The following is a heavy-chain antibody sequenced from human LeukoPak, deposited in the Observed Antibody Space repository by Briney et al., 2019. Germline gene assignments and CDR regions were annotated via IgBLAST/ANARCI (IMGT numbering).Heavy chain of an antibody. D-gene: IGHD1-26*01. CDR1: GGTFSSYA. V-gene: IGHV1-69*05. CDR3: ARQGDGSYYFDY. CDR2: IIPIFGTA. Sequence: SVKVSCKASGGTFSSYAVSWVRQAPGQGLEWMGRIIPIFGTANYAQKFQGRVTITTDESTSTAYMELSSLRSEDTAVYYCARQGDGSYYFDYWGQGTLVTVSS. J-gene: IGHJ4*02.